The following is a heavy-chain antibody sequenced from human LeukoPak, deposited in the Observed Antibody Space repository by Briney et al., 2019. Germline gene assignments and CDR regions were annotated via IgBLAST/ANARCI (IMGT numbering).Heavy chain of an antibody. CDR1: GYTFTDYY. CDR2: INPNSGGT. J-gene: IGHJ5*02. CDR3: ARDGGVWSRSRGYCSGGSCYWFDP. V-gene: IGHV1-2*02. D-gene: IGHD2-15*01. Sequence: ASVKVSCKASGYTFTDYYMHWVRQAPGQGLEWMGWINPNSGGTNYAQKFQGRVTMTRDTSISTAYMELSRLRSDDTAVHFCARDGGVWSRSRGYCSGGSCYWFDPWGQGTLVTVSS.